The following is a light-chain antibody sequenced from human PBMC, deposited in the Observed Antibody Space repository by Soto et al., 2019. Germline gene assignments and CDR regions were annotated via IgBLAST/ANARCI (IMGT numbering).Light chain of an antibody. Sequence: EIVLTQSPGTLSLSPGESATLSCRATQSVIATYLAWYQQQPGQAPRLLIYAASRRATDIPHRFSASGSGTDLTLAISRLEPEDFAVYWCQHYGTSTRTFGQGTKVEIK. J-gene: IGKJ1*01. V-gene: IGKV3-20*01. CDR3: QHYGTSTRT. CDR1: QSVIATY. CDR2: AAS.